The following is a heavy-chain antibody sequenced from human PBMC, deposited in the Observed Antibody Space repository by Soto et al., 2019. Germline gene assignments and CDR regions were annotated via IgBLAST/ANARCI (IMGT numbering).Heavy chain of an antibody. D-gene: IGHD3-22*01. V-gene: IGHV3-30-3*01. Sequence: PGGSLRLSCAASGFTFSSYAMHWVRQAPGKGLEWVAVISYDGSNKYYADSVKGRFTISRDNSKNTLYLQMNSLRAEDTAVYYCARDRNYYEPGYFDYWGQGTLVTVSS. CDR1: GFTFSSYA. CDR3: ARDRNYYEPGYFDY. CDR2: ISYDGSNK. J-gene: IGHJ4*02.